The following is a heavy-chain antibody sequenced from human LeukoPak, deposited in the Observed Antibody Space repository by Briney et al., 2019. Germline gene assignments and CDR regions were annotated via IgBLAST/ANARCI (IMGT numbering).Heavy chain of an antibody. CDR2: INSDGNST. CDR3: VRKGTYCMDV. V-gene: IGHV3-74*01. J-gene: IGHJ6*03. Sequence: GGSLRLSCAASGFIINNYWMHWVRQVPGKGLVWVSRINSDGNSTTYADSVKGRFTISRDNAKNTLYLQMNSLRAEDTAVYYCVRKGTYCMDVWGKGTSVTISS. CDR1: GFIINNYW.